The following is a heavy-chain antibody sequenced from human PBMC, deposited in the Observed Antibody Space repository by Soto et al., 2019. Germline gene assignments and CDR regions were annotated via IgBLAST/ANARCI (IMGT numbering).Heavy chain of an antibody. CDR3: ASRVSYGMYTRANDAFDI. Sequence: PGESLKISCKGSGYSFTSYWISWVRQMPGKGLEWMGRIDPSDSYTNYSPSFQGHVTISADKSISTAYLQWSSLKASDTAMYYCASRVSYGMYTRANDAFDIWGQGTMVTVS. V-gene: IGHV5-10-1*01. J-gene: IGHJ3*02. CDR2: IDPSDSYT. CDR1: GYSFTSYW. D-gene: IGHD1-20*01.